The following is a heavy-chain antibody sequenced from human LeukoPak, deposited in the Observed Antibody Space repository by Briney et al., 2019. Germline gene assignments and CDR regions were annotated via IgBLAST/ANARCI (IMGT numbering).Heavy chain of an antibody. CDR3: ARHGSGRYYYYYMDV. D-gene: IGHD1-26*01. CDR2: IYDSGST. J-gene: IGHJ6*03. Sequence: PSETLSLTCTVSGGSISSYYWSWIRQPPGKGLEGIGYIYDSGSTNYNPSLKSRVTISVDTSKNQFSLKLSSVTAADAAVYYCARHGSGRYYYYYMDVWGKGTTVTVSS. CDR1: GGSISSYY. V-gene: IGHV4-59*08.